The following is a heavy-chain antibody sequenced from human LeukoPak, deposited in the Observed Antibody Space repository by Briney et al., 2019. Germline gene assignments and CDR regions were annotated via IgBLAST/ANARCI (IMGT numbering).Heavy chain of an antibody. CDR3: ARDRDGYNPGD. V-gene: IGHV3-21*01. CDR2: ISSSSSYI. J-gene: IGHJ4*02. Sequence: GGSLRLSCAASGFTFSSYSMNWVRQAPGKGLEWVSSISSSSSYIYYADSVKGRFTISRDNVKNSLYLQMNSLRAEDTAVYYCARDRDGYNPGDWGQGTLVTVSS. CDR1: GFTFSSYS. D-gene: IGHD5-24*01.